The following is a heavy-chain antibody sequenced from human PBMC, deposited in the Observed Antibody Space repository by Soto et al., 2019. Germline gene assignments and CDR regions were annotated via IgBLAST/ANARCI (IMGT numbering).Heavy chain of an antibody. D-gene: IGHD6-19*01. CDR2: ISGSGGST. V-gene: IGHV3-23*01. J-gene: IGHJ4*02. CDR3: AKRDQQC. Sequence: EAQLLESGGALVQSGGSLRLSCAASGFTFSIYGMTWVRQAPGKGLEWVSAISGSGGSTYYADSVKGRFTISRDNSNNSLYLQVNSLRVEDTAVYYCAKRDQQCWGQGTLVTVSS. CDR1: GFTFSIYG.